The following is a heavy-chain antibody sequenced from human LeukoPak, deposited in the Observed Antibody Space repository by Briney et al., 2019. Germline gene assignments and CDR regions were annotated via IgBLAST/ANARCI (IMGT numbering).Heavy chain of an antibody. D-gene: IGHD3-9*01. CDR2: ISSSSSYI. CDR3: ASTGWDYYDILTGYYNDY. Sequence: GGSLRLSCAASGFTFSRHSINWVRQAPGKGLEWVSSISSSSSYIYYADSVKGRFTISRDNAKNSLYLQMNSLRAEDTAVYYCASTGWDYYDILTGYYNDYWGQGTLVTVSS. CDR1: GFTFSRHS. V-gene: IGHV3-21*01. J-gene: IGHJ4*02.